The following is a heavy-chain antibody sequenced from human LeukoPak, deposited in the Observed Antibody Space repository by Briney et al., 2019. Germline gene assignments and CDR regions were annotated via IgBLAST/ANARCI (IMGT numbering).Heavy chain of an antibody. D-gene: IGHD3-3*01. CDR3: ARDIGPLRFLEWSNYYYGMDV. Sequence: GGSLTLSCSASGFTFSSYSMNWVRQAPGRGLVCVSSISSSSSYIYYADSVKGRFTIYRDNAKNSLYLQMNSLKAEDTAVYYCARDIGPLRFLEWSNYYYGMDVWGQGTTVTVSS. CDR2: ISSSSSYI. CDR1: GFTFSSYS. J-gene: IGHJ6*02. V-gene: IGHV3-21*01.